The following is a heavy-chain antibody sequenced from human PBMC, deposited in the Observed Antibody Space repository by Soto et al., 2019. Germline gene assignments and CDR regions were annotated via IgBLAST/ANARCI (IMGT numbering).Heavy chain of an antibody. D-gene: IGHD3-3*01. CDR1: GYPVTAYY. CDR2: INPATGAA. J-gene: IGHJ3*02. Sequence: QLHLVQSGAVVKKPGASVTVSCSASGYPVTAYYMHWVRQAPGRGLEWMGGINPATGAAKYTQTFPGRVPLTRDTSTSTVFMELRGLTSEDTAVFYCARGGGVGVAGSAAFDMWGQGTLVTVSS. CDR3: ARGGGVGVAGSAAFDM. V-gene: IGHV1-2*02.